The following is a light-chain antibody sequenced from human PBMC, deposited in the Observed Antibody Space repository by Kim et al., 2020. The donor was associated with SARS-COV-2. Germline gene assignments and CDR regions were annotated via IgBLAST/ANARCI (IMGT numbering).Light chain of an antibody. Sequence: LSPGESVTLSCRATQSVSSTTLAWYHQRPGQAPRLLIYATSTRAKGIPDRFSGSGSGTDFTLTISRLEPEDFAVYYCQQYDNSLYTFGQGTKLEI. CDR3: QQYDNSLYT. CDR2: ATS. J-gene: IGKJ2*01. CDR1: QSVSSTT. V-gene: IGKV3-20*01.